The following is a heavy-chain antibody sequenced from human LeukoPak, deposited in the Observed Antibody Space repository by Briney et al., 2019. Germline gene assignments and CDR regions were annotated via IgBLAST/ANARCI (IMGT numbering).Heavy chain of an antibody. V-gene: IGHV3-21*01. Sequence: GGSLRLSCAASGFTFSSYSMNWVRQAPGKGLEWVSSISSSSSYIYYADSVKGRFTISRDNAKNSLYLQINSLRAEDTAVYYCARGAGWFGELDYFDYWGQGTLVTVSS. CDR2: ISSSSSYI. CDR1: GFTFSSYS. J-gene: IGHJ4*02. D-gene: IGHD3-10*01. CDR3: ARGAGWFGELDYFDY.